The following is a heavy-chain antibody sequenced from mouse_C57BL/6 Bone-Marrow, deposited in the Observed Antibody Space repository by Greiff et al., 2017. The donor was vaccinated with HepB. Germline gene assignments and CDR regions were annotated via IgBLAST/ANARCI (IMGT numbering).Heavy chain of an antibody. CDR1: GFTFSSYA. Sequence: EVQGVESGGGLVKPGGSLKLSCAASGFTFSSYAMSWVRQTPEKRLEWVATISDGGSYTYYPDNVKGRFTISRDNAKNNLYLQMRHLKSEDTAMYYCARDRLGRFAYWGQGTLVTVSA. CDR2: ISDGGSYT. CDR3: ARDRLGRFAY. D-gene: IGHD4-1*01. V-gene: IGHV5-4*01. J-gene: IGHJ3*01.